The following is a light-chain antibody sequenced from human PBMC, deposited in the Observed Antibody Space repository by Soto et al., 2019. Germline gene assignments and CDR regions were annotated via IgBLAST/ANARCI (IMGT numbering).Light chain of an antibody. J-gene: IGKJ4*01. Sequence: SVLTQSPVTLSLSPGQRATLSCSASQSLSGNYLAWYQQKPGQAPRVLIYRASIRATGISDRFSGSGSGTDFTLTISSLQSEDFAVYYCQQYNNWPLTFGGGTKVDIK. CDR3: QQYNNWPLT. V-gene: IGKV3-20*01. CDR1: QSLSGNY. CDR2: RAS.